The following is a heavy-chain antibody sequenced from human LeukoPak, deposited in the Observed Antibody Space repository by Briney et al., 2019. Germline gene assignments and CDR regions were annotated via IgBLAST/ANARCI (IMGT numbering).Heavy chain of an antibody. V-gene: IGHV3-21*01. CDR1: GFTFSSYS. CDR2: ISSSSSDT. Sequence: KPGGSLRLSCAASGFTFSSYSMNWVRQAPGKGLEWVSYISSSSSDTYYADSLKGRFTISRDNAKNSLYLQMNSLRAEDTAVYYCARYLDYGDYFYFDYWGQGTLVTVSP. D-gene: IGHD4-17*01. CDR3: ARYLDYGDYFYFDY. J-gene: IGHJ4*02.